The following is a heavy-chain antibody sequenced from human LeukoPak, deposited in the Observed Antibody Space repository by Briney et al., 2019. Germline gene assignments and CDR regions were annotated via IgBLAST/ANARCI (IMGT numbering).Heavy chain of an antibody. CDR2: ISSSSSTI. J-gene: IGHJ4*02. D-gene: IGHD1-26*01. CDR1: GFTFSSYS. Sequence: GGSLRLSCAASGFTFSSYSMNWVRQAPGKGLEWVSYISSSSSTIYYADSVKGRFTISRDNAKNSLYLQMNSLRAEDTAVYYCATLFSGSSDYWGQGTLVTVSS. V-gene: IGHV3-48*01. CDR3: ATLFSGSSDY.